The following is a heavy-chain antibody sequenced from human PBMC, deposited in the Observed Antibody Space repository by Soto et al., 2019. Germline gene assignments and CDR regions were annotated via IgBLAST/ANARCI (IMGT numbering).Heavy chain of an antibody. CDR3: AKDPQMVSRWYYLSFDI. CDR1: GFTFSSYA. J-gene: IGHJ3*02. V-gene: IGHV3-23*01. Sequence: EVQLLESGGGLVQPGGSLRLSCAASGFTFSSYAMSWVRQAPGKGLGWVSAISGSGGSTYYADTVKGRFTISRDNSKNTLYRQMYSLRAEDTAVYYCAKDPQMVSRWYYLSFDIWGQGTMVTVSS. D-gene: IGHD6-13*01. CDR2: ISGSGGST.